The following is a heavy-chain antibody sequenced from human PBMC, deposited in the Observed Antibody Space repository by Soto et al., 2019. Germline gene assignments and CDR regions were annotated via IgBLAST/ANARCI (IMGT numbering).Heavy chain of an antibody. CDR1: GGSISSSSYY. D-gene: IGHD2-15*01. CDR3: ARHAGLVVVTATGAWFDP. Sequence: SETLSLTCTVSGGSISSSSYYWGWIRQPPGKGLEWIGSIYNSGSTYYNPSLKSRVTISVDTSKNQFSLKLNSVTAADTAVYYCARHAGLVVVTATGAWFDPWGQGTLVTVSS. J-gene: IGHJ5*02. V-gene: IGHV4-39*01. CDR2: IYNSGST.